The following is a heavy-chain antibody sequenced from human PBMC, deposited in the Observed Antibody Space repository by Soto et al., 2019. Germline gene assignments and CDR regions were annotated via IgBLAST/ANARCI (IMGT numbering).Heavy chain of an antibody. CDR3: ASTGLRYFDWLLGFDY. J-gene: IGHJ4*02. CDR1: GGTFSSYS. V-gene: IGHV1-69*13. Sequence: SVKVSCKASGGTFSSYSISWVRQAPGQGLEWMGGIIPIFGTANYAQKFQGRVTITADESTSTAYMELSSLRSEDTAVYYCASTGLRYFDWLLGFDYWGQGTLVTVSS. D-gene: IGHD3-9*01. CDR2: IIPIFGTA.